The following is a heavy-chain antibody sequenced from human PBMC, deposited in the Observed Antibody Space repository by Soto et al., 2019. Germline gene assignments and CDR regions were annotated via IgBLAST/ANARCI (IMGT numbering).Heavy chain of an antibody. J-gene: IGHJ4*02. CDR1: GYAMSIDG. V-gene: IGHV1-18*04. Sequence: KVSWKSAGYAMSIDGVGLGLQAPGQGLEWMGWISAYNGNTIYAQNFQVRVTMTEDSSTDTPYMELSRLRSEDTAVYYCAIELGRSNQFDHLVQGTMVTGSP. D-gene: IGHD6-13*01. CDR2: ISAYNGNT. CDR3: AIELGRSNQFDH.